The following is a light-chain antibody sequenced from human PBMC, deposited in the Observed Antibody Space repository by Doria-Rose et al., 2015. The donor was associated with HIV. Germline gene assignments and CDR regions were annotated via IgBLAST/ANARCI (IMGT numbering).Light chain of an antibody. V-gene: IGLV3-21*02. CDR3: QVWDSSSDHYV. J-gene: IGLJ1*01. CDR2: DDS. Sequence: APGQTARVTCGGSNIGGKSVHWYQQRPGQAPVLVVYDDSDRPSGIPERFSGSNSGNTATLTISRVEAGDEADYYCQVWDSSSDHYVFATGTKVTVL. CDR1: NIGGKS.